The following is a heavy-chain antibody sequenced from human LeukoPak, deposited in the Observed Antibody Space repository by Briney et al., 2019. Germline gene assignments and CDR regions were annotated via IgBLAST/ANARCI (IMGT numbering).Heavy chain of an antibody. CDR3: ARAPPYSSIDY. CDR1: GFTFSSYS. J-gene: IGHJ4*02. D-gene: IGHD6-13*01. V-gene: IGHV3-21*01. CDR2: ISGSSYYI. Sequence: GGSLRLSCAASGFTFSSYSMNWVRQASGKGLEWVSSISGSSYYIYYEDSVKGRFTISRDNAKNSLYLQMNSLRAEDTAVYYCARAPPYSSIDYWGQGTLVTVSS.